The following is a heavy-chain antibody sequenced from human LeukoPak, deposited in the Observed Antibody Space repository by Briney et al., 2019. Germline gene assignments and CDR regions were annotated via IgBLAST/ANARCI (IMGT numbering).Heavy chain of an antibody. Sequence: PSETLSLTCAVSGGSISSGGYSWSWIRQPPGKGLEWIGYIYHSGSTYYNPSLKSRVTISADTSKNQFSLKLRSVTAADTAIYYCARGVGIITGAFDIWGQGTMVTVSS. D-gene: IGHD7-27*01. CDR2: IYHSGST. CDR1: GGSISSGGYS. J-gene: IGHJ3*02. V-gene: IGHV4-30-2*01. CDR3: ARGVGIITGAFDI.